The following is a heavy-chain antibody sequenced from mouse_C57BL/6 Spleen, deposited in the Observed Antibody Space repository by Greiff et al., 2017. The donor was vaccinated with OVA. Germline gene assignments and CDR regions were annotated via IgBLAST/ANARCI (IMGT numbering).Heavy chain of an antibody. V-gene: IGHV5-15*01. Sequence: EVMLVESGGGLVQPGGSLKLSCAASGFTFSDYGMAWVRQAPRKGPEWVAFISNLAYSIYYADTVTGRFTISRENAKNTLYLEMSSLRSEDTAMYYCARQGDYDEGAMDYWGQGTSVTVSS. D-gene: IGHD2-4*01. J-gene: IGHJ4*01. CDR2: ISNLAYSI. CDR3: ARQGDYDEGAMDY. CDR1: GFTFSDYG.